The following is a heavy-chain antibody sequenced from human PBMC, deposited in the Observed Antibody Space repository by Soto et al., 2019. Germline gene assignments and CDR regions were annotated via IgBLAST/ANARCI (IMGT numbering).Heavy chain of an antibody. CDR2: IYWDNDK. J-gene: IGHJ4*02. Sequence: QITLKESGPTLVKPTETLTLTCTFSGFSLSSGVGVGWVRQPPGKALEWLAVIYWDNDKRSSPSLKSRLTITKDTSKNQVFLTMTNMDPVDTATYYCAHRRVGDYPYFDYWGQGTLVTVSS. CDR1: GFSLSSGVG. V-gene: IGHV2-5*02. D-gene: IGHD4-17*01. CDR3: AHRRVGDYPYFDY.